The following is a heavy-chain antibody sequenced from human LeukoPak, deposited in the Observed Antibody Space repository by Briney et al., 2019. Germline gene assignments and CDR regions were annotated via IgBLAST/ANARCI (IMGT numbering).Heavy chain of an antibody. Sequence: ESGPTLVNPTQTLTLTCTFSGFSLSTSGVGVGWIRQPPGKALEWLALIYWNDDKRYSPSLKSRLTLTKDTSKNQVVLTMTNMDPVDTATYYCAHLTSSGYSRVFDYWGQGTLVTVSS. CDR3: AHLTSSGYSRVFDY. J-gene: IGHJ4*02. CDR2: IYWNDDK. V-gene: IGHV2-5*01. CDR1: GFSLSTSGVG. D-gene: IGHD3-22*01.